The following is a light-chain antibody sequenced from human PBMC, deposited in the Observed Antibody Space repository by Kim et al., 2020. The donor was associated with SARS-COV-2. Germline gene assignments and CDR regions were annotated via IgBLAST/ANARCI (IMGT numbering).Light chain of an antibody. V-gene: IGLV3-1*01. Sequence: SVFSGQTASITCAGDNLGDKYVCWYQQKPGQAPVLVIYQDFKRPSGIPERFSGSNSGNTATLTISGTQAMDEADYYCQAWDSNTAFFGSATKVTVL. CDR2: QDF. CDR1: NLGDKY. CDR3: QAWDSNTAF. J-gene: IGLJ1*01.